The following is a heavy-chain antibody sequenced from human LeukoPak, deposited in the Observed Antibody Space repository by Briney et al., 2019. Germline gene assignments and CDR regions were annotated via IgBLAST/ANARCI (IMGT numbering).Heavy chain of an antibody. CDR1: GGSITSSSYY. CDR2: IYYSGAT. Sequence: PSETLSLTCSVSGGSITSSSYYWGWIRQPPGKGLEWVGSIYYSGATYYNPSLKSRVTISVDTSKNQFSLKLSSVTAADTAVYYCARPVVHGWFDPWGQGTLVTVSS. V-gene: IGHV4-39*01. D-gene: IGHD2-2*01. J-gene: IGHJ5*02. CDR3: ARPVVHGWFDP.